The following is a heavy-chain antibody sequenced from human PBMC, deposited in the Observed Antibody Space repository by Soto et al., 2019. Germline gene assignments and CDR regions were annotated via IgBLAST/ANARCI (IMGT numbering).Heavy chain of an antibody. V-gene: IGHV3-30*18. J-gene: IGHJ5*02. CDR3: ANYDFWSGYSTESNWFDP. CDR2: ISYDGSNK. D-gene: IGHD3-3*01. Sequence: GGSLRLSCAASGFTFSSYGMHWVRQAPGKGLEWVAVISYDGSNKYYADSVKGRFTISRDNSKNTLYLQMNSLRAEDTAVYYCANYDFWSGYSTESNWFDPWGQGTLVTVSS. CDR1: GFTFSSYG.